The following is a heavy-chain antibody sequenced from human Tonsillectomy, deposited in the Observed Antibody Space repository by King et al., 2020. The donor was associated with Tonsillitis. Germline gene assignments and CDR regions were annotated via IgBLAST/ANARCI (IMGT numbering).Heavy chain of an antibody. D-gene: IGHD3-16*02. CDR3: TRQYHYVCGSYHRGDD. CDR2: VRSKAYGGTT. V-gene: IGHV3-49*05. Sequence: VQLVESGGGLVKPGRSLRLSCTASGFTFGDYAMSWFRQAPGKGLGWVGFVRSKAYGGTTEYAACVKGRVTISSDDSKSIAYLQMNSLQTEDTAVYYCTRQYHYVCGSYHRGDDWGQGTLVTVSS. CDR1: GFTFGDYA. J-gene: IGHJ4*02.